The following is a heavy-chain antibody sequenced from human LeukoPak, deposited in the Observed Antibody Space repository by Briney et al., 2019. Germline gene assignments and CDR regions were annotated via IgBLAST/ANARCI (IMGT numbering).Heavy chain of an antibody. V-gene: IGHV1-24*01. CDR1: GYTLTELS. J-gene: IGHJ4*02. D-gene: IGHD3-10*01. Sequence: GASVKVSCKVSGYTLTELSMHWVRQAPGKGLEWMGGFDPEDGETIYAQKFQGRVTMTEGTSTDTAYMELSSLRSEDTAVYYCATGGRLGGRSGSYEYWGQGTLVTVSS. CDR3: ATGGRLGGRSGSYEY. CDR2: FDPEDGET.